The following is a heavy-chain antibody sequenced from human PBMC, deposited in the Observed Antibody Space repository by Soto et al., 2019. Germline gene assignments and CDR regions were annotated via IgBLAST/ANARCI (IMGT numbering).Heavy chain of an antibody. CDR2: IDSDDGKT. CDR1: GFTFSSYA. Sequence: VQLLESGGGLIKPGGSLRLSCVASGFTFSSYAMNWVRQGPGTGLEWVAVIDSDDGKTYYANAVKGRFSISRDNSKNTLFLQMNSLRVEDTATYYCVKAGYTSGLLWGQGTLVTV. J-gene: IGHJ4*02. CDR3: VKAGYTSGLL. V-gene: IGHV3-23*01. D-gene: IGHD6-25*01.